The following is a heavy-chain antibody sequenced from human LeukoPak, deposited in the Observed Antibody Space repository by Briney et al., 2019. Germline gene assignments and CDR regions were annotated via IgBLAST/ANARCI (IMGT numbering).Heavy chain of an antibody. J-gene: IGHJ6*03. V-gene: IGHV1-69*05. CDR3: ARGVAAPPDYYYYYMDV. D-gene: IGHD6-6*01. Sequence: SVKVSCKASGGTFSSYGISWVRQAPGQGLEWMGGIIPIFGTANYAQKFQGRVTITTDESTSTVYMELSSLRSEDTAVYYCARGVAAPPDYYYYYMDVWGKGTTVTVSS. CDR1: GGTFSSYG. CDR2: IIPIFGTA.